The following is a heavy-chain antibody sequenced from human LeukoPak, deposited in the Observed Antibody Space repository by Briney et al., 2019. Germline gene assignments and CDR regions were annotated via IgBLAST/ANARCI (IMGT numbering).Heavy chain of an antibody. J-gene: IGHJ3*02. CDR2: IYYNGNT. D-gene: IGHD6-19*01. CDR1: GGSIGGHTFY. Sequence: SETLFLTCNVSGGSIGGHTFYWDWIRQPPGKGLEWIATIYYNGNTFYNPSLKSRVAISIDMSKSHFSLHMSSVTAADSAVYYCARLTALAGHRGAFDIWGPGTMVTVSS. CDR3: ARLTALAGHRGAFDI. V-gene: IGHV4-39*02.